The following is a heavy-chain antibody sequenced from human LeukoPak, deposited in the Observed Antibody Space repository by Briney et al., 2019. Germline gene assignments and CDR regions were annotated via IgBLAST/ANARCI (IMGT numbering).Heavy chain of an antibody. CDR2: ISGSGGST. Sequence: PGGSLRLSCAASGFTFSGYAMSWVRQAPGKGLEWVSAISGSGGSTYYADSVKGRFTISRDNSKNTLYLQMNSLRAEDTAVYYCAKEGERHSYGYPPCFDYWGQGTLVTVSS. V-gene: IGHV3-23*01. CDR3: AKEGERHSYGYPPCFDY. J-gene: IGHJ4*02. D-gene: IGHD5-18*01. CDR1: GFTFSGYA.